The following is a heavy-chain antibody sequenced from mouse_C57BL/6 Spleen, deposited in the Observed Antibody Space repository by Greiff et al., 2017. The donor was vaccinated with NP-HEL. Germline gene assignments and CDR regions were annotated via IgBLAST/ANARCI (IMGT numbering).Heavy chain of an antibody. V-gene: IGHV1-54*01. CDR1: GYAFTNYL. CDR2: INPGSGGT. Sequence: QVQLKQSGAELVRPGTSVKVSCKASGYAFTNYLIEWVKQRPGQGLEWIGVINPGSGGTNYNEKFKGKATLTADKSSSTAYMQLSSLTSEDSAVYFCARSTVVGRNAMDYWGQGTSVTVSS. J-gene: IGHJ4*01. D-gene: IGHD1-1*01. CDR3: ARSTVVGRNAMDY.